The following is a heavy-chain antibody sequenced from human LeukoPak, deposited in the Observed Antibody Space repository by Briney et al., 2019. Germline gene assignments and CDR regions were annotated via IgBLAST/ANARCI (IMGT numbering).Heavy chain of an antibody. CDR1: GFTFSSNW. CDR3: ARGSGSCFDL. V-gene: IGHV3-74*01. Sequence: GGSLRLSCAASGFTFSSNWMHWVRHVPGKGLEWVSRILSDGSYTSYADSVRGRFTISRDNAKNTLNLQMNSLRVEDTAVYYCARGSGSCFDLWGQGTLVTVSS. J-gene: IGHJ5*02. D-gene: IGHD1-26*01. CDR2: ILSDGSYT.